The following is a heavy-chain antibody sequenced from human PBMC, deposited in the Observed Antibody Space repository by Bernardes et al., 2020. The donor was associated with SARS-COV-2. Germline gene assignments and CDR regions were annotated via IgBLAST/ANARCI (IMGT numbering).Heavy chain of an antibody. CDR3: ARDPGLFFTGSFDS. J-gene: IGHJ4*02. V-gene: IGHV4-59*01. CDR1: GGSITSSY. CDR2: VYHIGTT. Sequence: ETLSLTCAVAGGSITSSYWSWIRQPPGKGLEWIGYVYHIGTTSYNPSLKSRVTISRGTSNSQFSLKLKSVTAADTALYYCARDPGLFFTGSFDSWGPGTLVTVSS.